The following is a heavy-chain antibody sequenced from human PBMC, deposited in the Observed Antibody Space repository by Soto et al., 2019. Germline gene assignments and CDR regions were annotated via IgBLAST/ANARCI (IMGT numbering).Heavy chain of an antibody. Sequence: ASVKVSCKASGGTFSSYAISWVRQAPGQGLEWMGGIIPIFGTANYAQKFQGRVTITADKSTSTAYMELSSLRSEDTAVYYCARVSDYYGSGSYYHYYYGMDVWGQGTTVTVSS. J-gene: IGHJ6*02. CDR2: IIPIFGTA. D-gene: IGHD3-10*01. CDR1: GGTFSSYA. V-gene: IGHV1-69*06. CDR3: ARVSDYYGSGSYYHYYYGMDV.